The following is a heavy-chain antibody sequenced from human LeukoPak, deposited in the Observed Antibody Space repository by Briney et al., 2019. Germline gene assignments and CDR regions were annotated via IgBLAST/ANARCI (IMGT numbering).Heavy chain of an antibody. D-gene: IGHD6-19*01. Sequence: GGSLRLSCAASGFTFSHYAMNWVRQAPGKGLEWVSAISSSSSYIYYADSVKGRFTISRDNAKNSLYLQMNSLRAEDTAVYYCARESSSGNFDYWGQGTLVTVSS. V-gene: IGHV3-21*01. CDR2: ISSSSSYI. CDR3: ARESSSGNFDY. J-gene: IGHJ4*02. CDR1: GFTFSHYA.